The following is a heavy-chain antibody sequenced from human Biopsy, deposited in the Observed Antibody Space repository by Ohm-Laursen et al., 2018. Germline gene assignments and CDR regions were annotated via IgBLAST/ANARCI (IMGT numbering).Heavy chain of an antibody. D-gene: IGHD3-10*01. Sequence: SDTLSLTCAVSDASASSGRYYWTWIRQPPRKPLEWIGYFYSSGTTRYNPSLKSRLSISMDTSKNEVSLRLTSMTAADTAVYFRARAPADQYAARNYYSSHAFDMWGQGTKVTVSS. CDR3: ARAPADQYAARNYYSSHAFDM. V-gene: IGHV4-61*01. CDR1: DASASSGRYY. J-gene: IGHJ3*02. CDR2: FYSSGTT.